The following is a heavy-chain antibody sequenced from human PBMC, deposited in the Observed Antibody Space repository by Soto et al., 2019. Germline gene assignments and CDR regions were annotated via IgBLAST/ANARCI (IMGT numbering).Heavy chain of an antibody. CDR2: ISYDGSNK. J-gene: IGHJ6*02. V-gene: IGHV3-30*18. CDR1: GFTFSSYG. Sequence: GGSLRLSCAASGFTFSSYGMHWVRQAPGKGLEWVAVISYDGSNKYYADSVKGRFTISRDNSKNTLYLQMNSLRAEDTAVYYCAKEDYYDSSGYYYYYGMDVWGQGTTVTVSS. CDR3: AKEDYYDSSGYYYYYGMDV. D-gene: IGHD3-22*01.